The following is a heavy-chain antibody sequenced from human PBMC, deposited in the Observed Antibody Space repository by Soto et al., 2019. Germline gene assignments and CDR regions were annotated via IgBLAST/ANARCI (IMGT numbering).Heavy chain of an antibody. CDR3: ARESASGWYGGDAFDI. V-gene: IGHV3-20*04. J-gene: IGHJ3*02. CDR1: GFTFDDFG. CDR2: INWSGGGA. D-gene: IGHD6-19*01. Sequence: GGSLRLSCEASGFTFDDFGMSWFRQTPGKGLEWVSTINWSGGGASYADSVKGRCTISRDNANNSLFLQVNSLRAEDTALYYCARESASGWYGGDAFDIWGQGTKVTVSS.